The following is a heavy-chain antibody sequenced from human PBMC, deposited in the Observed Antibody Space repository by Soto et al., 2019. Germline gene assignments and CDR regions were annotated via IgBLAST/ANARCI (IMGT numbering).Heavy chain of an antibody. Sequence: EVQLVESGGGLVQPGGSLRLSCAASGFTFSSYEMIWVRQAPGKGLEWVSYISSSGSTIYYADSVKGRFTISRDNAKNSLYLQMNSLRAEDTAVYYCARVGGTGAFDYWGQGTLVTVSS. CDR3: ARVGGTGAFDY. CDR1: GFTFSSYE. D-gene: IGHD3-16*01. J-gene: IGHJ4*02. V-gene: IGHV3-48*03. CDR2: ISSSGSTI.